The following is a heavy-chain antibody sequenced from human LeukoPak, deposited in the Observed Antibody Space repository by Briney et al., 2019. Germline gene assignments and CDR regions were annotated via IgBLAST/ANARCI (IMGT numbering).Heavy chain of an antibody. CDR3: AKRRKCSSTSCYYFDY. V-gene: IGHV3-23*01. CDR2: ISGSGGST. CDR1: GFTFSSYG. D-gene: IGHD2-2*01. Sequence: GGSLRLSCAASGFTFSSYGMSWVRQAPGKGLEWVSAISGSGGSTYYADSVKGRFTISRDNSKNTLYLQMNSLRAEDTAVYYCAKRRKCSSTSCYYFDYWGQGTLVTVSS. J-gene: IGHJ4*02.